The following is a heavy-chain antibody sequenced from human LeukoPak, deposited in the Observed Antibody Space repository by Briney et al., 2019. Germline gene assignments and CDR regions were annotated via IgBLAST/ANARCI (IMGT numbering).Heavy chain of an antibody. D-gene: IGHD3-9*01. Sequence: ASVKVSCKASGGTFSSYAISWVRQAPRQGLEWMGRIIPIFGIANYAQKFQGRVTITADKSTSTAYMELSSLRSEDTAVYYCARDHDILTGFDYWGQGTLVTVSS. CDR2: IIPIFGIA. V-gene: IGHV1-69*04. CDR1: GGTFSSYA. CDR3: ARDHDILTGFDY. J-gene: IGHJ4*02.